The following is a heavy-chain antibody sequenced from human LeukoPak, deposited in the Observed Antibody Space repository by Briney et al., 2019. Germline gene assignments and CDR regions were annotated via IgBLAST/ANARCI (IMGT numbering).Heavy chain of an antibody. CDR3: AKSRIVVVPASMDV. V-gene: IGHV3-30*18. Sequence: GGSLRLSCAASGFTFSSYAMHWVRQAPGKGLEWVAVISYGGSNKYYADSVKGRFTISRDNSKNTLYLQMNSLRAEDPAVYYCAKSRIVVVPASMDVWGQGTTVTVSS. J-gene: IGHJ6*01. CDR1: GFTFSSYA. D-gene: IGHD2-2*01. CDR2: ISYGGSNK.